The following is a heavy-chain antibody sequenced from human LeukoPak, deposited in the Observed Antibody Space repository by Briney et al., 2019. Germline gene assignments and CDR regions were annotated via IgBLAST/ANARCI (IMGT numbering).Heavy chain of an antibody. CDR3: ARDPSYSSSSYYYYYGMDV. J-gene: IGHJ6*02. D-gene: IGHD6-13*01. Sequence: KTSETLSLTCTVSGGSISRHYWSWIRQPPGKGLEWLGYIYHSGSTNYNPSLKSRVTISVDTSKNQFSLKVSSVTAADTAVYYCARDPSYSSSSYYYYYGMDVWGQGTTVTVSS. CDR2: IYHSGST. V-gene: IGHV4-59*11. CDR1: GGSISRHY.